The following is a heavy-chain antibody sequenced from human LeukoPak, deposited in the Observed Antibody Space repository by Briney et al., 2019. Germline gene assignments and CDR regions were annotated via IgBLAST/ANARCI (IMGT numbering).Heavy chain of an antibody. CDR3: ARGSSGSSSSRNWFDP. D-gene: IGHD6-6*01. Sequence: GGSLRLSCAASGFDFSDYHMNWVRQAPGEGLEWVANIKQDGSEKYYVDPVKGRFTISRDNAKNSLYLQMNSLRAEDTAVYYCARGSSGSSSSRNWFDPWGQGTLVTVSS. J-gene: IGHJ5*02. CDR1: GFDFSDYH. CDR2: IKQDGSEK. V-gene: IGHV3-7*01.